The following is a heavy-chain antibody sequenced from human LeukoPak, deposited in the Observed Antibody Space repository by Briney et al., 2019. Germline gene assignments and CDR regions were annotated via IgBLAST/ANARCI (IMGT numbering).Heavy chain of an antibody. CDR2: IYSISGT. Sequence: GGSLRLSCAASGFTVSSNYMGWVRQAPGKGLEWVSVIYSISGTYYADSVRGRFTISRDNSKNTLYLQMNSLRAEDTAVYYCAKDPNQYDILTGYYPDWGQGTLVTVSS. CDR1: GFTVSSNY. CDR3: AKDPNQYDILTGYYPD. V-gene: IGHV3-53*01. D-gene: IGHD3-9*01. J-gene: IGHJ4*02.